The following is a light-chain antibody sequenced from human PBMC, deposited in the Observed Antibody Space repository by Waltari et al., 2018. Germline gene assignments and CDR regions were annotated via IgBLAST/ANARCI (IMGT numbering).Light chain of an antibody. J-gene: IGKJ1*01. Sequence: DIVMTQSPDSLAVSLGERATINCESRQSVLYSSNNKNYLAWYQQKPGQPPKLLIYWASTRESGVPDRFSGGGSGTEFTLTINSLQAEDVGVYYCQQYYNTPRTFGQGTKVEVK. CDR2: WAS. V-gene: IGKV4-1*01. CDR1: QSVLYSSNNKNY. CDR3: QQYYNTPRT.